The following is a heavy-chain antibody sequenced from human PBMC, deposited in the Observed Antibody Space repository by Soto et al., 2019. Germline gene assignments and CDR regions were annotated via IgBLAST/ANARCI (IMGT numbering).Heavy chain of an antibody. CDR3: AKDRGYSYGYYFDY. D-gene: IGHD5-18*01. CDR2: ISYDGSNK. J-gene: IGHJ4*02. V-gene: IGHV3-30*18. Sequence: GGSLRLSCAAPGFTFSSYGMHWVRQAPGKGLEWVAVISYDGSNKYYADSVKGRFTISRDNSKNTLYLQMNSLRAEDTAVYYCAKDRGYSYGYYFDYWGQGTLVTVSS. CDR1: GFTFSSYG.